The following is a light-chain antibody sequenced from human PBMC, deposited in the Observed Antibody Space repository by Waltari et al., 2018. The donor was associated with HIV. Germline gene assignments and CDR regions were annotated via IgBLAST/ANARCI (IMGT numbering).Light chain of an antibody. CDR1: QSVSNNY. J-gene: IGKJ3*01. Sequence: EIVLTQSPGTLSLSPGERATISCRARQSVSNNYLAWYQQKPGQAPRLLIDGASSRATGIPDRFSGSGSGTDFTLTISRLEPEDFAVYYCQQYGGSSFTFGPGTKVDIK. CDR3: QQYGGSSFT. CDR2: GAS. V-gene: IGKV3-20*01.